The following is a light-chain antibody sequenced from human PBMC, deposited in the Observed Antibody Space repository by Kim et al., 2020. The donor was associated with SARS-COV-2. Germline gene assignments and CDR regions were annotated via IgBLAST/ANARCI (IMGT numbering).Light chain of an antibody. J-gene: IGKJ5*01. CDR2: GAS. CDR3: QQYGAAPIT. CDR1: RSVYRSN. V-gene: IGKV3-20*01. Sequence: DIVLTQSPGTLSLSPGERATLSCRASRSVYRSNLAWYHQKAGQAPRLLIYGASSRATGVPDRISGSGSGTDFTLTISRVEPGGFAVYYCQQYGAAPITFGQGTRLEIK.